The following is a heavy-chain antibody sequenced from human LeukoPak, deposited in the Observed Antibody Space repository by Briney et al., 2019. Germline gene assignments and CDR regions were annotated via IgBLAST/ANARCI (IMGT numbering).Heavy chain of an antibody. Sequence: GASVKVSCKPSGYTFTNYDINWVRQAPGQGLEWMGWMSPNSGDTGYAQKFQGTVTMTRDTSIGTAYLELSSLRSEDSAVYYCVRTPPNWGADFWGQGTLVTVSS. CDR1: GYTFTNYD. V-gene: IGHV1-8*01. J-gene: IGHJ4*02. CDR3: VRTPPNWGADF. D-gene: IGHD7-27*01. CDR2: MSPNSGDT.